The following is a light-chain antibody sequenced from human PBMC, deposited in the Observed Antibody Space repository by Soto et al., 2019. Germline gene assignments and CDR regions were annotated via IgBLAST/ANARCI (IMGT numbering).Light chain of an antibody. CDR3: QQYNSYPS. CDR1: QTISNW. CDR2: DAS. V-gene: IGKV1-5*01. Sequence: DIQMTQSPSTLSASVGDRVIITCRAGQTISNWLAWYQQKPGKAPKLLIYDASSLESGVPSRFSGSGSGTEFTLTISSLQPDDFATYYCQQYNSYPSFGQGTKVDIK. J-gene: IGKJ1*01.